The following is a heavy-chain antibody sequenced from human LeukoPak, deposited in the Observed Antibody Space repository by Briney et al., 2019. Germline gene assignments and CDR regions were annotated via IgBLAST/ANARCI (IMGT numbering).Heavy chain of an antibody. CDR2: IYTSGST. D-gene: IGHD3-9*01. J-gene: IGHJ4*02. V-gene: IGHV4-4*07. CDR3: ASDILTGYSNSDY. CDR1: GGSISDHY. Sequence: KSSETLSLTCTVSGGSISDHYWNWIRQPPGKGLEWIGRIYTSGSTNYNPSLKSRVTMSVDTSKNQFSLKLSSVTAADTAVYYCASDILTGYSNSDYWGQGTLVTVSS.